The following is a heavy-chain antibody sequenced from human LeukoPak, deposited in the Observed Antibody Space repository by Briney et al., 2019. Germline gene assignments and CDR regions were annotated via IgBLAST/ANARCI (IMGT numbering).Heavy chain of an antibody. CDR2: LSDSGGST. CDR3: AKRGVVIRAVIIVGFHKEAYYFDY. D-gene: IGHD3-10*01. Sequence: GGSLRLSCAVSGLTLSNYGMSWVRQAPGKGLEWVAGLSDSGGSTNYANSVKGRFTVSRDNPKNTLYLQMNSLRAEDTAVYFCAKRGVVIRAVIIVGFHKEAYYFDYWGQGALVTVSS. J-gene: IGHJ4*02. V-gene: IGHV3-23*01. CDR1: GLTLSNYG.